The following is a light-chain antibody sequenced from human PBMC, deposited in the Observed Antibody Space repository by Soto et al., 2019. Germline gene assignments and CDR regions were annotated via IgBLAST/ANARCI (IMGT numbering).Light chain of an antibody. J-gene: IGKJ1*01. V-gene: IGKV3-20*01. CDR2: DAS. CDR1: QSVSSSY. Sequence: EIVLTQSPGTLSLFPGERVTLSCRASQSVSSSYLAWYQQKPGQAPRLLIYDASSRATGIPDRFSGSGSGTDFTLTISRLEPEDFAMYYCQQYGSSPRTFGQGTKVEIK. CDR3: QQYGSSPRT.